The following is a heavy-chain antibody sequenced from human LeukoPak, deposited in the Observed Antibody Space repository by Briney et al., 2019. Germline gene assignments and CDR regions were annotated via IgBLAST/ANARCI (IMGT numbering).Heavy chain of an antibody. J-gene: IGHJ5*02. CDR1: GYTFTSYG. CDR2: ISAYNGNT. V-gene: IGHV1-18*01. CDR3: ARVSGYCSGGSCYHRSPFDP. Sequence: WASVKVSCKASGYTFTSYGISWVRQAPGQGLEWMGWISAYNGNTNYAQKLQGRVTMTTDTSTSTAYMELRSLRSDDTAVYYCARVSGYCSGGSCYHRSPFDPWGQGTLVTVSS. D-gene: IGHD2-15*01.